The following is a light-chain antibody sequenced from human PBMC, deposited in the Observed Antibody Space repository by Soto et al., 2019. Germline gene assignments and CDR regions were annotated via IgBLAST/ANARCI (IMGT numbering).Light chain of an antibody. CDR1: QSVSSSY. V-gene: IGKV3-20*01. CDR3: QQYGSSPST. CDR2: GAS. J-gene: IGKJ5*01. Sequence: EIVLTQSPVTLSLSPVERATLSGMASQSVSSSYLAWYQQKPGQAPRLLIYGASSRATGIPDRFSGSGSGTDFTLTIIRLEPEDFAVYYCQQYGSSPSTFGQGTRLEIK.